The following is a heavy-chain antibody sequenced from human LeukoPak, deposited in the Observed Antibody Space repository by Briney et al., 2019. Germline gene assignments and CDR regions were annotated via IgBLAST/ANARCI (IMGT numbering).Heavy chain of an antibody. CDR3: AREDGYIHYFAY. J-gene: IGHJ4*02. Sequence: ASVKVSCKDSGGTFSSYAISWVRQAPGQGLEWMGGLIPIFGTANYAQKFQGRITITADESTSTAYMELSSLRSEDTAVYYCAREDGYIHYFAYWGQGTLVTVSS. V-gene: IGHV1-69*13. CDR1: GGTFSSYA. D-gene: IGHD5-24*01. CDR2: LIPIFGTA.